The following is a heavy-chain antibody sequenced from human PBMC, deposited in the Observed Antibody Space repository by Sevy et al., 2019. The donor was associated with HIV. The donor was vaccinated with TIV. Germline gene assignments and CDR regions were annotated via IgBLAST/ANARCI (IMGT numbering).Heavy chain of an antibody. Sequence: SETLSLTCTVSGGSVSSGSYYWSWIRQPPGKGLEWIGYIYYSGSTNYNASLKSRVTISLDTSKDHFSLKMTSVTTADTAVYYCARDDPVMNAFDIWGQGTMVTVSS. CDR3: ARDDPVMNAFDI. CDR1: GGSVSSGSYY. V-gene: IGHV4-61*03. CDR2: IYYSGST. D-gene: IGHD3-16*01. J-gene: IGHJ3*02.